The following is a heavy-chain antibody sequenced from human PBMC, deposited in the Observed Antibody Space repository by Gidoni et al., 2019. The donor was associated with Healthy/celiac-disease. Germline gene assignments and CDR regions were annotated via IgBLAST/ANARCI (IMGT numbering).Heavy chain of an antibody. CDR2: ISSSSSYI. J-gene: IGHJ6*02. D-gene: IGHD3-3*01. V-gene: IGHV3-21*01. CDR1: GFTFSSYS. Sequence: EVQLVESGGGLVKPGGSRRLSCDASGFTFSSYSMTWVRQAPGKGLEWVSSISSSSSYIYYADSVKGRFTISRDNAKNSLYLQMNSLRAEDTAVYYCARDFGVAPNRDYYYYYGMDVWGQGTTVTVSS. CDR3: ARDFGVAPNRDYYYYYGMDV.